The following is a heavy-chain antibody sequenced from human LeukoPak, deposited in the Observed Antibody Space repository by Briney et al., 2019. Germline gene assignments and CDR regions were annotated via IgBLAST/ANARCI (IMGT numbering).Heavy chain of an antibody. CDR3: AGTPGYCSSSSCYEYFQH. CDR2: ISSSSSYI. J-gene: IGHJ1*01. D-gene: IGHD2-2*03. CDR1: GFTFSSYS. Sequence: NPGGSLRLSCAASGFTFSSYSMNWVRQAPGKGLEWVSSISSSSSYIYYADSVKGRFTISRDNAKNSLYLQMNSLRAEDTAVYYCAGTPGYCSSSSCYEYFQHWGQGTLATVSS. V-gene: IGHV3-21*01.